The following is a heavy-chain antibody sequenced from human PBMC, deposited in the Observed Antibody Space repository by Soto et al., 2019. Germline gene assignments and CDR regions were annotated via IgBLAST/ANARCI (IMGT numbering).Heavy chain of an antibody. CDR3: ARDGHNTNDVDP. CDR2: INKDGSER. Sequence: EVQLVESGGVLVQPGGSLRLSCVAPGFTFDDYWMNWVRQAPGKGLEWVAIINKDGSERYYVDSVKGRFTISRDNSKNSLFLQMNSLRAGDTALYYCARDGHNTNDVDPLGQGTLVTVSS. D-gene: IGHD1-20*01. V-gene: IGHV3-7*01. CDR1: GFTFDDYW. J-gene: IGHJ5*02.